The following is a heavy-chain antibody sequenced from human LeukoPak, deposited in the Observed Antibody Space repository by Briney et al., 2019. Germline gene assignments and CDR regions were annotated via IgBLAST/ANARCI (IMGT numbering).Heavy chain of an antibody. CDR2: ISNDGGGT. V-gene: IGHV3-23*01. CDR3: AKGSGGYFFDL. Sequence: GGSLRLSCAASGFIFNNYGLGWVRQAPGKGLEWVSAISNDGGGTTYADFVKGRFTISRDNSKNTLFLQMDCLRAEDTALYYCAKGSGGYFFDLWGQGTLVTVSS. D-gene: IGHD2-15*01. CDR1: GFIFNNYG. J-gene: IGHJ1*01.